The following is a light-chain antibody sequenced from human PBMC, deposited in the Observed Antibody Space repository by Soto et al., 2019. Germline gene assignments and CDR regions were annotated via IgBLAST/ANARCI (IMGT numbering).Light chain of an antibody. J-gene: IGLJ1*01. Sequence: SYELTQPPSVSVAPGQTARITCGGNNIGSKSVHWYQQKPGQAPVLVVYDDSDRPSGIPKRFSGSNSGNTATLTISRVEAGDEADYYCQVWDSSSDPYVFGTGTKV. CDR2: DDS. CDR1: NIGSKS. V-gene: IGLV3-21*02. CDR3: QVWDSSSDPYV.